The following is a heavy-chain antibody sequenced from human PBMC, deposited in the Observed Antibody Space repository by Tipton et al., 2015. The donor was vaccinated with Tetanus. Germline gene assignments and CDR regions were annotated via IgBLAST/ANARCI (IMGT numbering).Heavy chain of an antibody. CDR2: IYYSGST. CDR1: GGSISSYY. V-gene: IGHV4-59*12. CDR3: ARDRGVTSPFGSYYYGMDV. D-gene: IGHD2-21*02. J-gene: IGHJ6*02. Sequence: LRLSCTVSGGSISSYYWSWIRQPPGKGLEWIGYIYYSGSTYYNPSLKSRVTISVDTSKNQFSLKLSSVTAADTAVYYCARDRGVTSPFGSYYYGMDVWGQGTTVTVSS.